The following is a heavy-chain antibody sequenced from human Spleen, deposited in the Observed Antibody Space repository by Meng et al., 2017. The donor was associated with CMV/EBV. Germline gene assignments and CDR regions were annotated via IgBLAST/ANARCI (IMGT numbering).Heavy chain of an antibody. CDR1: GLSLSDYY. CDR3: ARDWPAPCDS. J-gene: IGHJ4*02. V-gene: IGHV3-11*04. Sequence: GGSLRLSCAVSGLSLSDYYLNWIRQAPGKGLEWVSLISASGTTTYYADSIKGRFTISRDNAKNSLYLQMNSLRAEDTAVYYCARDWPAPCDSWGQGTLVTVSS. D-gene: IGHD2-15*01. CDR2: ISASGTTT.